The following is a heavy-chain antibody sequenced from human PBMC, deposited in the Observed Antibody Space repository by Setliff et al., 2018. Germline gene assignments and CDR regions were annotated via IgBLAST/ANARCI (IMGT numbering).Heavy chain of an antibody. CDR1: GFTFSSYA. J-gene: IGHJ6*02. V-gene: IGHV3-23*01. CDR3: AKKGLVIIWDYYYGMDV. Sequence: SLRLSCAASGFTFSSYAMSWVRQAPGKGLEWVSAISGSGGSTYYADSVKGRFTISRDNSKNTLYLQMNSLRAEDTAVYYCAKKGLVIIWDYYYGMDVWGQGTTVTVSS. D-gene: IGHD3-9*01. CDR2: ISGSGGST.